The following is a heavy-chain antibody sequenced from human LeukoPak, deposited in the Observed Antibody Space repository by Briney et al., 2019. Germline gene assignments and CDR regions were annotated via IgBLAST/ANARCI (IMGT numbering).Heavy chain of an antibody. Sequence: LSLTCTVSGGSISSSSYYWGWIRQAPGKGLEWVSYISSSGSTIYYADSVKGRFTISRDNAKNSLYLQMNSLRAEDTAVYYCARWEQWLGYYGMDVWGQGTTVTVSS. V-gene: IGHV3-11*01. J-gene: IGHJ6*02. CDR3: ARWEQWLGYYGMDV. CDR1: GGSISSSSYY. D-gene: IGHD6-19*01. CDR2: ISSSGSTI.